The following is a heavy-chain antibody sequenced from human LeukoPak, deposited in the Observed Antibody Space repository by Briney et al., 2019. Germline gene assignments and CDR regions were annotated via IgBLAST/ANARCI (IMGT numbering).Heavy chain of an antibody. V-gene: IGHV3-23*01. CDR2: INSNGDEI. CDR1: GFTFSTYA. Sequence: GGSLRLSCAASGFTFSTYAMTWVRQAPGKGLEWVSGINSNGDEIYYADSVRGRFTISRDNSNNALYLQMDSLRAEDTALYYCAREGSGSPHYGMDVWGQGTTVTVSS. J-gene: IGHJ6*02. CDR3: AREGSGSPHYGMDV. D-gene: IGHD3-10*01.